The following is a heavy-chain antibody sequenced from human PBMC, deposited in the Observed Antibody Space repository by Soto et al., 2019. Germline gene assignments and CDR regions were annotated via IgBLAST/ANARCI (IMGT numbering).Heavy chain of an antibody. J-gene: IGHJ6*04. CDR3: ARHRSYQYVSYGNLHLNGMDE. CDR2: IYPGDSDT. Sequence: GESLKISCKGSGYSFISHWIGWVRQMPGKGLEWMASIYPGDSDTRYSPSFQGQVTISADKSISTAYLQWSTLKASDIAMYYCARHRSYQYVSYGNLHLNGMDEWGKGTKGTVAS. CDR1: GYSFISHW. V-gene: IGHV5-51*01. D-gene: IGHD3-16*01.